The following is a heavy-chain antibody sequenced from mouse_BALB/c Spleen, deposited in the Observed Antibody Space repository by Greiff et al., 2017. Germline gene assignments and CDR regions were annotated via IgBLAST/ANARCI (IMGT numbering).Heavy chain of an antibody. CDR2: INPNNGGT. CDR1: GYSFTDYN. CDR3: ARGGKGFAY. D-gene: IGHD2-1*01. V-gene: IGHV1-18*01. J-gene: IGHJ3*01. Sequence: EVQLQQSGPELVKPGASVKISCKASGYSFTDYNMDWVKQSHGKSLEWIGDINPNNGGTIYNQKFKGKATLTVDKSSSTAYMELRSLTSEDTAVYYCARGGKGFAYWGQGTLVTVSA.